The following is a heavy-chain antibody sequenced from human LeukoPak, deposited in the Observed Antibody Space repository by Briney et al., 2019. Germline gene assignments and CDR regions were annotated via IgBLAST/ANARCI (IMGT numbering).Heavy chain of an antibody. J-gene: IGHJ4*02. CDR3: ARSYYDSSGYLYYFDY. V-gene: IGHV1-2*02. CDR1: GYTFTSYG. D-gene: IGHD3-22*01. CDR2: INPNSGGT. Sequence: ASVKVSCKASGYTFTSYGISWVRQAPGQGLEWMGWINPNSGGTNYAQKFQGRVTMTRDTSISTAYMELSRLRSDDTAVYYCARSYYDSSGYLYYFDYWGQGTLVTVSS.